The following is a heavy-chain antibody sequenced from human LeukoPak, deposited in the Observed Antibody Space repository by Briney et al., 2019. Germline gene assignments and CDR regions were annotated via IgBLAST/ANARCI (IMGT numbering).Heavy chain of an antibody. CDR1: GFTVSSNY. V-gene: IGHV3-53*01. D-gene: IGHD1-1*01. J-gene: IGHJ3*02. CDR3: ARDLNWNDAYDAFDI. Sequence: GGYLRLSCAASGFTVSSNYMSWLRQAPGKGLEWVSVIYSGGSTYYEDSVKGRFTISRDNSKNTLYLQMNSMRSDYTAVYYSARDLNWNDAYDAFDISGAGKMVTVSS. CDR2: IYSGGST.